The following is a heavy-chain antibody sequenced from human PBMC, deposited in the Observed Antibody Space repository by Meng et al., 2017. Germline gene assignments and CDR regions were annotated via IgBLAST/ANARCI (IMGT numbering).Heavy chain of an antibody. CDR1: GGTFSSYA. D-gene: IGHD4/OR15-4a*01. CDR2: IIPIFGTA. J-gene: IGHJ4*02. CDR3: AREDSMYGGPGLDY. Sequence: SVKVFCKASGGTFSSYAISWVRQAPGQGLEWMGGIIPIFGTANYAQKFQGRVTITADESTSTAYMELRSLRSDDTAVYYCAREDSMYGGPGLDYWGQGTLVTVSS. V-gene: IGHV1-69*13.